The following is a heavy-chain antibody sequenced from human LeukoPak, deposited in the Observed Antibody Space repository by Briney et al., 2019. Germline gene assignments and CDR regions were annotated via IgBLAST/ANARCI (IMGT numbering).Heavy chain of an antibody. CDR3: ARRAGAYSHPYDY. CDR1: GFTFNVYS. Sequence: GGSLRLSCAASGFTFNVYSMSWVRQAPGKGLEWVSYITRNSNDIYYADSVKGRFTISRDNAKNSLYLQMNNLRAEDTAVYYCARRAGAYSHPYDYWGQGTLVTVSS. V-gene: IGHV3-48*01. D-gene: IGHD4/OR15-4a*01. CDR2: ITRNSNDI. J-gene: IGHJ4*02.